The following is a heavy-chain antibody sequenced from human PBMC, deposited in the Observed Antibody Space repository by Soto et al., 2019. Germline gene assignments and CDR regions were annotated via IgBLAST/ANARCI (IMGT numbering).Heavy chain of an antibody. V-gene: IGHV1-69*01. D-gene: IGHD3-3*01. CDR3: ARDPQKNYDLGVDV. Sequence: QVQLVQSGAELKKPGSSVRVSCKASGGSFSDYAISWVRQAPGQGLEWVGGIIPMLGTPNYAPELQGRVTITADASTSTVYMELSSLRSEATAVYYCARDPQKNYDLGVDVWGQGTTVIVSS. CDR1: GGSFSDYA. J-gene: IGHJ6*02. CDR2: IIPMLGTP.